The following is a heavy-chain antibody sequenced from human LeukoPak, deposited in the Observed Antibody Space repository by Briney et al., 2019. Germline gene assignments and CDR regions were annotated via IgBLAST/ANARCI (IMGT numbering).Heavy chain of an antibody. D-gene: IGHD2-2*01. Sequence: EPGGSLRLSCAASGFTFSSYGMHWVRQAPGKGLEWVAFIRYDGSNKYYADSVKGRFTISRDNSKNTLYLQMNSLRAEDTAAYYCAREDVVVPPYGMDVWGQGTTVTVSS. J-gene: IGHJ6*02. CDR1: GFTFSSYG. CDR2: IRYDGSNK. CDR3: AREDVVVPPYGMDV. V-gene: IGHV3-30*02.